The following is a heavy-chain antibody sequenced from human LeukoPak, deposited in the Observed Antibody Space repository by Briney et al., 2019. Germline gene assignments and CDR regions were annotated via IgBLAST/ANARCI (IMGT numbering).Heavy chain of an antibody. Sequence: SETLSLTCTVSGGSISSGGYYWRWIRQHPGKGLEWIGYIYYSGITQYNPSLKSRVTISVDTSKDQFSLKLSSVTAADTAVYYCARAAYSSSWFFDYWGQGTLVTVSS. CDR1: GGSISSGGYY. V-gene: IGHV4-31*03. CDR2: IYYSGIT. D-gene: IGHD6-13*01. CDR3: ARAAYSSSWFFDY. J-gene: IGHJ4*02.